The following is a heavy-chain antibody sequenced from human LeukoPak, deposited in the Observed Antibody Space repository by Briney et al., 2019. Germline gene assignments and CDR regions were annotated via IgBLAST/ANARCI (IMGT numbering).Heavy chain of an antibody. Sequence: SETLSLTCTVSGGSISSGSYYWSWIRQPAGEGLEWIGRIYTSGSTNYNPSLKSRVTISVDTSKNQFSLKLSSVTAADTAVYYCAREGYSSGWYGPSGYWGQGTLVTVSS. V-gene: IGHV4-61*02. J-gene: IGHJ4*02. CDR3: AREGYSSGWYGPSGY. D-gene: IGHD6-19*01. CDR1: GGSISSGSYY. CDR2: IYTSGST.